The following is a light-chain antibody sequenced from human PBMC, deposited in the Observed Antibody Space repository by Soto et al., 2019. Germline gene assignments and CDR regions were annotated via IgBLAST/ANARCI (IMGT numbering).Light chain of an antibody. CDR1: QSVSSSY. Sequence: EIVLTHSQGTLSLSPCERATLSFSASQSVSSSYLAWYQQKPGQAPRLLIYGASSRATGIPDRFSGSGSGTDFTLTISRLEPEDFAVYYCHQYGSSPLTFGQGTRLEIK. CDR2: GAS. V-gene: IGKV3-20*01. J-gene: IGKJ5*01. CDR3: HQYGSSPLT.